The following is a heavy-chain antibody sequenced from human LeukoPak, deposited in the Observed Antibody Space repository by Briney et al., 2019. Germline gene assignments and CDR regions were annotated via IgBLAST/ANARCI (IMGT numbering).Heavy chain of an antibody. CDR2: IYSGDST. V-gene: IGHV3-66*01. Sequence: GGSQRLSCAVSGFTVSSNYMSWVRQAPGKGLEWVSIIYSGDSTFYVDSVKGRFTISRDNSKHTLYLQMNSLRAEDTAVYYCARGEVFDYWGQGTLVTVSS. CDR1: GFTVSSNY. D-gene: IGHD1-26*01. J-gene: IGHJ4*02. CDR3: ARGEVFDY.